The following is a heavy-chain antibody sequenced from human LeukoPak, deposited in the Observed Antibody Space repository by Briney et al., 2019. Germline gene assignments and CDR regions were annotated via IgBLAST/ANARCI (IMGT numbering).Heavy chain of an antibody. CDR2: IYSGGST. D-gene: IGHD6-13*01. V-gene: IGHV3-66*01. CDR1: GFTVSSNY. CDR3: AREEQQLGGGYFDY. J-gene: IGHJ4*02. Sequence: GGSLRLPCAASGFTVSSNYMSWVRQAPGKGLEWVSVIYSGGSTYYADSVKGRFTISRDNSKNTLYLQMNSLRAEDTAVYYCAREEQQLGGGYFDYWGQGTLVTVSS.